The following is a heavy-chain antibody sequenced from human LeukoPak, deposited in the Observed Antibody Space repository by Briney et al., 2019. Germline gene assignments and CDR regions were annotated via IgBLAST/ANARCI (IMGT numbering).Heavy chain of an antibody. CDR2: IIPILGIA. J-gene: IGHJ4*02. Sequence: SVKASCKASGGTFSSYTISWVRQAPGQGLEWMGRIIPILGIANYAQKFQGRVTITADKSTSAAYMELSSLRSEDTAVYYCARGTVYGGNIRYFDYWGQGTLVTVSS. D-gene: IGHD4-23*01. CDR1: GGTFSSYT. CDR3: ARGTVYGGNIRYFDY. V-gene: IGHV1-69*02.